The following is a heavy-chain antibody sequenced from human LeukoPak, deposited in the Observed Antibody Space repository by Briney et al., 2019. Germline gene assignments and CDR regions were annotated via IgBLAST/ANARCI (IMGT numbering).Heavy chain of an antibody. CDR3: ARRASRYCSSTSCYSGAFDI. J-gene: IGHJ3*02. CDR2: IYYSGST. Sequence: PSETLSLTCSVSGGSISSGGYYWSWIRQRPAKGLEWIGNIYYSGSTHYNPSLKSRATLSIDTSKNQFSLKLSSVTAADTAVYYCARRASRYCSSTSCYSGAFDIWGQGTMVTVSS. V-gene: IGHV4-31*03. D-gene: IGHD2-2*01. CDR1: GGSISSGGYY.